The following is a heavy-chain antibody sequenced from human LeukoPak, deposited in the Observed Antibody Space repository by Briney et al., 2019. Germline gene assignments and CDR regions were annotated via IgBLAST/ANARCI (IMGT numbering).Heavy chain of an antibody. CDR1: GGSISGYY. D-gene: IGHD3-22*01. J-gene: IGHJ4*02. V-gene: IGHV4-59*05. Sequence: PSETLSLTCTVSGGSISGYYWSWIRQPPGKGLEWIGSIYYSGSTYYNPSLKSRVTISVDTSKNQFSLKLSSVTAADTAVCYCAAASGFYYYDSSGYLNWGQGTLVTVSS. CDR2: IYYSGST. CDR3: AAASGFYYYDSSGYLN.